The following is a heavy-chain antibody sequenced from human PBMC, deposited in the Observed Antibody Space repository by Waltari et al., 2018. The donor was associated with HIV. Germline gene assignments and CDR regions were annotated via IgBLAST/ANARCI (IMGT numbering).Heavy chain of an antibody. V-gene: IGHV3-53*01. D-gene: IGHD3-10*01. Sequence: EVQLVESGGGLIQPGGSLRLSCAASGFSVSRDDIIWVRQAPGKGLEWVSFIYIDGSGYSADSVKGRFTFSRDNSKNTLYLQMNNLRVEDTAVYYCARNFPAGAFDIWGQGTVVTVSS. CDR1: GFSVSRDD. CDR3: ARNFPAGAFDI. CDR2: IYIDGSG. J-gene: IGHJ3*02.